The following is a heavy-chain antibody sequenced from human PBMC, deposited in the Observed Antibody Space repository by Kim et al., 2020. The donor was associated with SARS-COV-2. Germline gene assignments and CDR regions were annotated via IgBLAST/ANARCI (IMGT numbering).Heavy chain of an antibody. CDR3: ARAGSGYYLDAFDI. J-gene: IGHJ3*02. D-gene: IGHD3-22*01. Sequence: ADAVKGRFKISRDNAKNSLFLQMNSLRAEDTAVYYCARAGSGYYLDAFDIWGQGTMVTVSS. V-gene: IGHV3-11*04.